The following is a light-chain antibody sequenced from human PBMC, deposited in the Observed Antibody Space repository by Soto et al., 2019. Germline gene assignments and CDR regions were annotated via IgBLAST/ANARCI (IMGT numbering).Light chain of an antibody. V-gene: IGKV2-28*01. Sequence: DIVMTQSPLSLPVTPGEPASISCRSSQSLLHSNGYNYLHWYLQKPGQSPHLLIYLGSNRASGVPDRFSGSGSGTDFTVKISRVEAEDVGVYFCMQGLQLPPTFGQGPKLEIK. CDR3: MQGLQLPPT. CDR2: LGS. CDR1: QSLLHSNGYNY. J-gene: IGKJ2*01.